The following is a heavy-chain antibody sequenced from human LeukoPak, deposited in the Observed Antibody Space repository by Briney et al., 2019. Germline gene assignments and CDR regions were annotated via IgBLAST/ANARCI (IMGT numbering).Heavy chain of an antibody. V-gene: IGHV3-33*01. D-gene: IGHD6-13*01. J-gene: IGHJ4*02. CDR2: IWYDGSNK. CDR3: ARGRETYSSSWFFDY. Sequence: GGXLRLSCAASGFTFSSYGMHWVRQAPGKGLEWVAVIWYDGSNKYYADSVKGRFTISRDNSKNTLYLQMNSLRAEDTAVYYCARGRETYSSSWFFDYWGQGTLVTVSS. CDR1: GFTFSSYG.